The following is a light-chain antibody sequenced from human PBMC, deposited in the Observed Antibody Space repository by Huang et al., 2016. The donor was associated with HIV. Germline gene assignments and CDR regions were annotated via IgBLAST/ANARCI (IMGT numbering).Light chain of an antibody. CDR2: GAS. CDR3: QQYGSSPLFT. CDR1: QIVTSNY. V-gene: IGKV3-20*01. J-gene: IGKJ3*01. Sequence: ETVLTQSPGTLSLSPGERATLSCRASQIVTSNYLAWYQQKPGQAPRLLIYGASSRATGSPDRFRGSGSGTDFTLTISRLEPEDFAVYYCQQYGSSPLFTFGPGTKVDIK.